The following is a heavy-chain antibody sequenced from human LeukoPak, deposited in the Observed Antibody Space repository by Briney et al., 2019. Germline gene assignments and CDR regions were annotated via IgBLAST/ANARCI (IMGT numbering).Heavy chain of an antibody. CDR3: TRDPTAVTGSRVFDY. CDR1: GFSFHNYW. Sequence: GGSLRLSCTASGFSFHNYWMHWVRQSPGEGPVWVSRINTDGSSTTYADSVRGRFTTSRDNAKNTLYLQMNSLRAEDTAIYYCTRDPTAVTGSRVFDYWGQGALVAVSS. J-gene: IGHJ4*02. D-gene: IGHD2-8*02. V-gene: IGHV3-74*01. CDR2: INTDGSST.